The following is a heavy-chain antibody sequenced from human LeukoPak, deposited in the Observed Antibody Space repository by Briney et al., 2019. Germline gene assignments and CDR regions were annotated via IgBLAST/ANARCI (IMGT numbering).Heavy chain of an antibody. CDR3: AKTNVAAADTGWFDP. V-gene: IGHV3-23*01. D-gene: IGHD6-13*01. J-gene: IGHJ5*02. Sequence: GGSLRLSCAASGFTFSSYAMSWARQAPGKGLEWVSTISGSGDGTYYADSVKGRFTISRDNSKNTVYLQMNSLRADDTAVYYCAKTNVAAADTGWFDPWGQGTLVTVSS. CDR2: ISGSGDGT. CDR1: GFTFSSYA.